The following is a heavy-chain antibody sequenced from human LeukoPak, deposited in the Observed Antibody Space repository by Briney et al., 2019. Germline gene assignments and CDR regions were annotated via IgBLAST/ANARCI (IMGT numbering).Heavy chain of an antibody. CDR1: GFTFTNYA. D-gene: IGHD3-10*01. Sequence: PGGSLRLSCAASGFTFTNYAMIWVRQAPGKGLEWVAVIRYDGSNKYYADSVKGRFTISRDNSKNTLYLQMNSLRAEDTAVYYCARTLWFGESQVRGYYYYYGMDVWGQGTTVTVSS. CDR2: IRYDGSNK. V-gene: IGHV3-33*08. J-gene: IGHJ6*02. CDR3: ARTLWFGESQVRGYYYYYGMDV.